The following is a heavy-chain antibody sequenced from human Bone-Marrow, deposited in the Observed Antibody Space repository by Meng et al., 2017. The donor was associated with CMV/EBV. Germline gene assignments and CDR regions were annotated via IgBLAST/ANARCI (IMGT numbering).Heavy chain of an antibody. CDR1: GFTFSSYS. CDR3: ARERITMVRGANRYFDY. V-gene: IGHV3-21*01. CDR2: ISSSSSYI. J-gene: IGHJ4*02. Sequence: GESLKISCAASGFTFSSYSMNWVRQAPGKGLEWVSSISSSSSYIYYADSVKGRFTISRDNAKNSLYLQMNSLRAEDTAVYYCARERITMVRGANRYFDYWGQGTLVTGYS. D-gene: IGHD3-10*01.